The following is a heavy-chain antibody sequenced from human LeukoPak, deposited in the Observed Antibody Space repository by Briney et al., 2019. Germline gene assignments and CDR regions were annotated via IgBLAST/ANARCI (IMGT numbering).Heavy chain of an antibody. J-gene: IGHJ4*02. D-gene: IGHD1-26*01. V-gene: IGHV4-4*07. CDR1: GGSISICY. CDR3: ARENSGSYREFDY. CDR2: IYTSGST. Sequence: SETLSLTCTVSGGSISICYWSWIRQPAGKGLEWIGRIYTSGSTNYNASLKSRVSMSVDTSKNQFSLKLSSVTAADTAVFYCARENSGSYREFDYWGQGTLATVSS.